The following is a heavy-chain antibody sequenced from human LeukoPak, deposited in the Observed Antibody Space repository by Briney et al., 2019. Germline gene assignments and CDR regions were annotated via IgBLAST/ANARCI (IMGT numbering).Heavy chain of an antibody. CDR3: ARDHDDNSGKYNGGALDL. CDR1: GFTFSSYG. V-gene: IGHV3-48*01. Sequence: GGSLRLSCAASGFTFSSYGMSWVRQAPGKGLEWVSYISTTGNTIFYADSAKGRFTVSRDENSLFLQLNSLRVEDTAVYYCARDHDDNSGKYNGGALDLWGQGTVVTVSS. D-gene: IGHD3-22*01. CDR2: ISTTGNTI. J-gene: IGHJ3*01.